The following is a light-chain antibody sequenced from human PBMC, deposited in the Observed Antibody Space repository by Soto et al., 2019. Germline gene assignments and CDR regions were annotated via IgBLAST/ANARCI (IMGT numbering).Light chain of an antibody. J-gene: IGLJ1*01. CDR3: SSYTSASTLLYL. CDR1: SSDVGGYNY. Sequence: QSVLTEPASVSGSPGQSITISCTGTSSDVGGYNYVSWYQQHPGIAPKLLIYGVTNRPSGVSTRFSGSESGNTASLTISALQAEDEVDYHCSSYTSASTLLYLFGTGTKLTVL. V-gene: IGLV2-14*01. CDR2: GVT.